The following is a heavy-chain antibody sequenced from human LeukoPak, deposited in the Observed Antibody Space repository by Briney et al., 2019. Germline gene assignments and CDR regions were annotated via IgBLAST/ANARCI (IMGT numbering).Heavy chain of an antibody. D-gene: IGHD2-8*01. Sequence: SETLSLTCTVSGGSISSSSYYWSWIRQPPGKGLEWIGYIYYSGSTKYNPSLRSRVTISVDTSKNQFALKLSSVTAADTAVYYCARAFRMYALHNWFDPWGQGTLVTVSS. CDR2: IYYSGST. J-gene: IGHJ5*02. CDR3: ARAFRMYALHNWFDP. V-gene: IGHV4-61*01. CDR1: GGSISSSSYY.